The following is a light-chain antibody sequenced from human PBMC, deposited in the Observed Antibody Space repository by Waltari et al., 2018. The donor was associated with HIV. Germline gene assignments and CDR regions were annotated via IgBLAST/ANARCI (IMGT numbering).Light chain of an antibody. CDR3: ATWDSGLSAVV. J-gene: IGLJ2*01. Sequence: QSVLTQPPSVSATPGQKVTISCSGSSSNIGYNYVFWYQQLPGTAPKLLIYDNKKVPSGSPYRFSGSKSGTAATLGITGLQTGDEADYYCATWDSGLSAVVFGGGTKLTVL. CDR2: DNK. CDR1: SSNIGYNY. V-gene: IGLV1-51*01.